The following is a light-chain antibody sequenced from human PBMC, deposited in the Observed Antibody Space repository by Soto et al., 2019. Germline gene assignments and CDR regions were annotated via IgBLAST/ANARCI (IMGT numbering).Light chain of an antibody. CDR2: RNN. CDR3: AAWDDSLRGV. Sequence: QSVLTQPPSASGTPGQRVTISCSGSSSNSGSTYVFWYQQLPGTAPKLLIYRNNQRPSGVPDRFSGSKSGTSASLAISGLRSEDEADYYFAAWDDSLRGVFGGGTKLTVL. J-gene: IGLJ2*01. CDR1: SSNSGSTY. V-gene: IGLV1-47*01.